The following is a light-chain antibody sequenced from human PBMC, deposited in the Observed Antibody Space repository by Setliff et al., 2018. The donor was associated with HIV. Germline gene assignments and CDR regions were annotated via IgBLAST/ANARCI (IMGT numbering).Light chain of an antibody. CDR1: SNNIAICNY. Sequence: QSALAQPASVSGSPGQSITISCTGTSNNIAICNYVSWYQQHPGKAPKLMIYEVSNRPSGISNRFSGSKSGNTASLTISGLQAEDEADYYCSSYTSSSTVLFGGGTQRTVL. CDR3: SSYTSSSTVL. J-gene: IGLJ2*01. V-gene: IGLV2-14*01. CDR2: EVS.